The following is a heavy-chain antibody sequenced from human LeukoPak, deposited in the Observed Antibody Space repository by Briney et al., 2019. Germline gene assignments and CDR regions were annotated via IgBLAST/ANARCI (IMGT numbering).Heavy chain of an antibody. J-gene: IGHJ4*02. CDR1: GGSCSGYYW. CDR3: ARVSFSSGWYVWSY. CDR2: INNDGSST. V-gene: IGHV3-74*01. Sequence: PSETLSLTCAVYGGSCSGYYWMHWVRQAPGKGLVWVSRINNDGSSTSYADSVKGRFTISRDNAKNTLYLQMNSLRAEDTAVYYCARVSFSSGWYVWSYWGQGTLVTVSS. D-gene: IGHD6-19*01.